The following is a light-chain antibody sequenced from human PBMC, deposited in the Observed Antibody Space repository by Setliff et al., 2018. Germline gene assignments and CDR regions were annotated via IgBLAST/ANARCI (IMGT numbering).Light chain of an antibody. CDR1: NIGSKS. CDR3: QVWDSSSNLFVV. J-gene: IGLJ2*01. CDR2: YDS. V-gene: IGLV3-21*04. Sequence: YELTQSPSVSVAPGKTARITCGGDNIGSKSVHWYQQKPGQAPVLVIYYDSDRPSGIPERFSGSNSGNTATLTISGVEAGDEADYYCQVWDSSSNLFVVFGGGTK.